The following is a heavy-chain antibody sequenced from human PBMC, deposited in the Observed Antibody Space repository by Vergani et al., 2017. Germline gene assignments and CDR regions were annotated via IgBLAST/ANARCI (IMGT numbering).Heavy chain of an antibody. CDR3: ARHTTYTDS. D-gene: IGHD1-1*01. V-gene: IGHV5-51*01. CDR2: IYPADSDS. J-gene: IGHJ4*02. Sequence: EVELVLSGPEMRKPGESLKISCKGSEYSFGNYWIGWVRQMPGKGLEWMGIIYPADSDSRYSPSFQGQVTIAADKSISTAFLQWDSLKASDTALYHCARHTTYTDSWGQGTLVTVSS. CDR1: EYSFGNYW.